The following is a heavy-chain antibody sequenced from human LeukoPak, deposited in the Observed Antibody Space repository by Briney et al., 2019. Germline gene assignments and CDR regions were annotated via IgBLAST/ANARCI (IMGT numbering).Heavy chain of an antibody. CDR3: ARQQYGDGYPFFDY. D-gene: IGHD5-24*01. Sequence: PSETLSLTCTVSGGSISSSSYYWGWIRQPPGKGLEWIGSIYYSGSTYYNPSLKSRVTISVDTSKNQFSLKLSSVTAADTAVYYCARQQYGDGYPFFDYWGQGTLVTVSS. CDR2: IYYSGST. V-gene: IGHV4-39*01. J-gene: IGHJ4*02. CDR1: GGSISSSSYY.